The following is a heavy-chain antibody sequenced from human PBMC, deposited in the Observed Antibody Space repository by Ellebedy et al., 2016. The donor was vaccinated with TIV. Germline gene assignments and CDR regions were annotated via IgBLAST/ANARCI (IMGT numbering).Heavy chain of an antibody. V-gene: IGHV3-23*01. CDR3: ARDRGITGTGAFDY. CDR1: GFTFSSFA. CDR2: FSGRGPKT. D-gene: IGHD1-20*01. J-gene: IGHJ4*02. Sequence: PGGSLRLSCVVSGFTFSSFAMSWVRQAPGKGLEWVSGFSGRGPKTYYADSVKGRFTISRDISKNTLYLQMNSLRAEDTAVYYCARDRGITGTGAFDYWGQGTLVTVSS.